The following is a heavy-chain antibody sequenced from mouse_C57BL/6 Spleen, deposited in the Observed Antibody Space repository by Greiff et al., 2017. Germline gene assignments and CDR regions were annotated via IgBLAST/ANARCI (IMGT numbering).Heavy chain of an antibody. CDR2: IGPGSGST. CDR3: ERKALGWYFEV. J-gene: IGHJ1*03. V-gene: IGHV1-77*01. Sequence: VQLEESGAELVKPGASVKISCKASGFTFTDYYINWVKQRPGQGLEWVGKIGPGSGSTYYNEKFKGKLTLTADKASSTAYMQLSRRTSEDSAVYFCERKALGWYFEVWGTGTTVTVSS. CDR1: GFTFTDYY.